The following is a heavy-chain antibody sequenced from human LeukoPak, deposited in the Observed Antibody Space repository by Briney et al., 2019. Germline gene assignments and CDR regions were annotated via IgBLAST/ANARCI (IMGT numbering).Heavy chain of an antibody. D-gene: IGHD5-18*01. Sequence: GGSLRLSCAASGFTFSSYAMHWVRQAPGKGLEWVALVSYDGSSKFYADSVKGRFTNSRDNSKNTLYLQMDSLRAEDTAVYFCARLMDTTPNYYYGMDIWGQGTTVTVSS. CDR1: GFTFSSYA. V-gene: IGHV3-30-3*01. J-gene: IGHJ6*02. CDR3: ARLMDTTPNYYYGMDI. CDR2: VSYDGSSK.